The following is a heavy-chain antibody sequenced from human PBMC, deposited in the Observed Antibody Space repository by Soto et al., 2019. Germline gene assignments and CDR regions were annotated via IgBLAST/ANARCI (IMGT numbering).Heavy chain of an antibody. Sequence: ASVKVSCKASGFTFTSSAVQWVRQARGQRLEWIGWIVVGSGNTNYAQKFQERVTITRDMSTSTAYMELSSLRSEDTAVYYCAAATRYSGSYYYYYGMAVWGQGTTVTVSS. CDR2: IVVGSGNT. CDR3: AAATRYSGSYYYYYGMAV. CDR1: GFTFTSSA. V-gene: IGHV1-58*01. D-gene: IGHD1-26*01. J-gene: IGHJ6*02.